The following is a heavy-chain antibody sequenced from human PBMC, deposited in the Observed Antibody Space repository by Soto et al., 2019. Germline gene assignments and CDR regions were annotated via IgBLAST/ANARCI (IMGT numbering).Heavy chain of an antibody. V-gene: IGHV1-2*02. CDR1: GYTFTAYH. CDR2: INPKFGDT. CDR3: ARNMDYYYGRGSGNGHGV. Sequence: QVRLVQSGAEVKEPGDSVRVSCEASGYTFTAYHIHWVRQAPGQGLEWMGWINPKFGDTGYAQDFQGRVSMTSDMSISTVYMELRRLPSDDTAIYYCARNMDYYYGRGSGNGHGVWGQGTTVTVFS. D-gene: IGHD3-10*02. J-gene: IGHJ6*02.